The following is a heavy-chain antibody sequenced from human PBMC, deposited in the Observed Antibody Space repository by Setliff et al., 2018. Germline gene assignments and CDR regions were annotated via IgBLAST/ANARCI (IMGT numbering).Heavy chain of an antibody. V-gene: IGHV4-39*07. CDR1: GGSISSSSYY. J-gene: IGHJ4*02. D-gene: IGHD3-10*01. Sequence: SETLSLTCTVSGGSISSSSYYWGWIRQPPGKGLEWIGTIYYSGSTYYNPSLKSRVTMSADTSNNQFSLNLRSVTAADTAVYFCARQPSSGAYYNPRPYYFDYWGQGTLVTVSS. CDR2: IYYSGST. CDR3: ARQPSSGAYYNPRPYYFDY.